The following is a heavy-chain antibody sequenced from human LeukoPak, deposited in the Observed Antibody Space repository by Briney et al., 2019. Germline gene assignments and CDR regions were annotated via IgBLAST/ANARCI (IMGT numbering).Heavy chain of an antibody. D-gene: IGHD1-26*01. CDR3: AKSLLTTASGTGRAFEI. V-gene: IGHV3-23*01. Sequence: GGSLRLSCEASRFSFSTYPMGWVRRAPGKGLEWVSGISASSDVTFHADPLKGRFTISRDNSKNTLYLQMDSLRAEDTAKYYCAKSLLTTASGTGRAFEIWGQGTMVTVSA. CDR2: ISASSDVT. CDR1: RFSFSTYP. J-gene: IGHJ3*02.